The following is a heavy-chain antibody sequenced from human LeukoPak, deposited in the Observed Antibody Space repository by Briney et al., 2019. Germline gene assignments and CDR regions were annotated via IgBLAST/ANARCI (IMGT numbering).Heavy chain of an antibody. CDR2: INHSGST. CDR1: GGSFSGYY. D-gene: IGHD4-17*01. Sequence: SETLSLTCAVYGGSFSGYYWSWIRQPPGKGLEWIGEINHSGSTNYNPSLKSRVTISVDTSKNQFSLKLSSVTAADTAVYYCAVGDKFPAEYFQHWGQGTLVTVSS. J-gene: IGHJ1*01. CDR3: AVGDKFPAEYFQH. V-gene: IGHV4-34*01.